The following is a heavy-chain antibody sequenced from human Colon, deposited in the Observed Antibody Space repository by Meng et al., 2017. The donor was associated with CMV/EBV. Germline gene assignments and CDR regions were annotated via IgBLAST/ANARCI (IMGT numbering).Heavy chain of an antibody. Sequence: GGSLRLSCAASGFTFGSFSMNWVRQPPGKGLEWVSSISTSVTYIHYADSVKGRFTISRDNAKNSLYLQMDSLRAEDRGVDYGARDWVGTVTTPDGYFYYGLEVWGQGTTVTVSS. V-gene: IGHV3-21*01. CDR2: ISTSVTYI. CDR1: GFTFGSFS. J-gene: IGHJ6*02. D-gene: IGHD4-17*01. CDR3: ARDWVGTVTTPDGYFYYGLEV.